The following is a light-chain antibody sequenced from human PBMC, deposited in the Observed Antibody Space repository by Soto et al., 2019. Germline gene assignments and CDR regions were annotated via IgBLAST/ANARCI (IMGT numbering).Light chain of an antibody. Sequence: EIVLTQSPGTLSLSPGERATLSCRASQSVSSSYLAWYQQKPGQAPRLLIYGASSRATGIPDRFSGSGSGTDFTLTISRLEPEDFAVYFCQQYGXSPPNTFGQGTKVEIK. V-gene: IGKV3-20*01. CDR1: QSVSSSY. CDR2: GAS. J-gene: IGKJ2*01. CDR3: QQYGXSPPNT.